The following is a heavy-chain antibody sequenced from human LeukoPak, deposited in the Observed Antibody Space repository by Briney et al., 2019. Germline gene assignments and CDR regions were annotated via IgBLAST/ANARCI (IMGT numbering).Heavy chain of an antibody. V-gene: IGHV3-72*01. CDR3: AKRPPYSNSWFPFDY. J-gene: IGHJ4*02. D-gene: IGHD6-13*01. CDR2: IRNKANRYTT. CDR1: GFPFSDHH. Sequence: GGSLRLSFAASGFPFSDHHMDWVRPAPGEGLEWVARIRNKANRYTTEYAASVKGRFTISRDDSENSLYLQMDSLKTEDTAVYYCAKRPPYSNSWFPFDYWGQGTLVTVSS.